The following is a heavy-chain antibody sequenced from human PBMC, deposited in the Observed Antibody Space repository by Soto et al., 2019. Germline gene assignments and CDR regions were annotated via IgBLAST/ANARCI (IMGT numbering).Heavy chain of an antibody. V-gene: IGHV3-30-3*01. J-gene: IGHJ5*02. Sequence: QVQLVESGGGVVQPGRSLRLSCAASGFTFSSYAMHWVRQAPGKGLEWVAVISYDGSNKYYADSVKGRFTISRDNSKNTLYLQMNSLRAEDPSVYYCARAKPLTSWPLAWGQGTLVTVSS. D-gene: IGHD2-2*01. CDR3: ARAKPLTSWPLA. CDR1: GFTFSSYA. CDR2: ISYDGSNK.